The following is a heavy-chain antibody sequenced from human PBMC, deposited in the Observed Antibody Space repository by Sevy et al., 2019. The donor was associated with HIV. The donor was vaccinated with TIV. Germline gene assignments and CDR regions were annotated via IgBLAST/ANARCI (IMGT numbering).Heavy chain of an antibody. J-gene: IGHJ6*02. CDR2: MNPNSGNT. D-gene: IGHD2-2*01. CDR3: ARDTVVPPAVSMYYYYGMDV. V-gene: IGHV1-8*01. Sequence: ASVKVSCKASGYTFTSYDINWVRQATGQGLEWMGWMNPNSGNTGYAQKFQGRVTMTRNTSISTAYMELSSLRSEDTAVYYCARDTVVPPAVSMYYYYGMDVWGQGTTVTVSS. CDR1: GYTFTSYD.